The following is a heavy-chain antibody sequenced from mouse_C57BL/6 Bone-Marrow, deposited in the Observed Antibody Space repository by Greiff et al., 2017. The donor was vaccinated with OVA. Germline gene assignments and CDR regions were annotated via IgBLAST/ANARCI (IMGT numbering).Heavy chain of an antibody. CDR3: ARKRSYYYVVAGYYFDY. D-gene: IGHD1-1*01. CDR2: INPSSGYT. J-gene: IGHJ2*01. V-gene: IGHV1-4*01. CDR1: GYTFTSYT. Sequence: QVQLQQSGAELARPGASVKMSCKASGYTFTSYTMHWVKQRPGQGLEWIGYINPSSGYTKYNQKFKDKATLTADKSSSTAYMQLSSLTSEDSAVYYCARKRSYYYVVAGYYFDYWGQGTTLTVSS.